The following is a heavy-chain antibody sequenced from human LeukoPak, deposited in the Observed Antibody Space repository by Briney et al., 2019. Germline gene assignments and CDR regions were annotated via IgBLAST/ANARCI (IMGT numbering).Heavy chain of an antibody. CDR3: ARHKGSGSYYIWYYYYMDV. CDR1: GGSITDYY. CDR2: IYYTGST. J-gene: IGHJ6*03. V-gene: IGHV4-59*08. D-gene: IGHD3-10*01. Sequence: SETLSLTCTVSGGSITDYYWSWIRQPPGKGLEWIGLIYYTGSTNYSPSLKSRVSISVDTSKNQFSLKMTSVTAADTAVYYCARHKGSGSYYIWYYYYMDVWRKGTTVTVSS.